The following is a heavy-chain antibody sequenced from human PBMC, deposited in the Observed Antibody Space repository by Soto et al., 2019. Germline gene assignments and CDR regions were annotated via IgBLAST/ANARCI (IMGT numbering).Heavy chain of an antibody. V-gene: IGHV4-59*01. CDR2: IYYSGST. CDR3: ARLGEWELRGGDYYYYGMDV. CDR1: GGSISSYY. Sequence: SETLSLTCTVSGGSISSYYWSWIRQPPGKGLEWIGYIYYSGSTNYNASLKSRVTISVDTSKNQFSLKLSSVTAADTAVYYCARLGEWELRGGDYYYYGMDVWGQGTTVTVSS. D-gene: IGHD1-26*01. J-gene: IGHJ6*02.